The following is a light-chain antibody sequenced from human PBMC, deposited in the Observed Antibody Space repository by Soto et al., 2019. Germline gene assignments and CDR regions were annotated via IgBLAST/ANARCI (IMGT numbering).Light chain of an antibody. V-gene: IGKV1-39*01. J-gene: IGKJ4*01. Sequence: DIQMTQSPSSLSASVGDRVTITCRASQGITTHINWFQQKAGKAPNLLISAASSLRSGVPSRFRGSGSGRDFTLTSSRLRPEDSATYYFLQSYTTPLTLGGGTKGVI. CDR2: AAS. CDR3: LQSYTTPLT. CDR1: QGITTH.